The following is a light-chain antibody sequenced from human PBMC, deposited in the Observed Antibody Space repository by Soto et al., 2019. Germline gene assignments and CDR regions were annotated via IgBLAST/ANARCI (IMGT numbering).Light chain of an antibody. CDR1: QSVDSGY. J-gene: IGKJ3*01. V-gene: IGKV3-20*01. CDR3: QQYASSSLIT. Sequence: DSVLTQSPGTLSLSPGERATLSCRASQSVDSGYLAWYQQKPGQAPRLLIYGASTRAIGIPDRFSGRGSGTDFTLTISRLEPEDFAVYYCQQYASSSLITFGPGTKVDIK. CDR2: GAS.